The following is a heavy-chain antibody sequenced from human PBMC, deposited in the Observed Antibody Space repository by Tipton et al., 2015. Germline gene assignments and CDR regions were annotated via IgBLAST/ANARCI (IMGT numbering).Heavy chain of an antibody. CDR3: VRRHRNIFDY. V-gene: IGHV1-2*02. CDR1: GYPFKDYY. CDR2: ITPNRGDT. D-gene: IGHD1-14*01. J-gene: IGHJ4*02. Sequence: QLVQSGAEVKKPGASVKVSCKASGYPFKDYYLHWVRQAPGQGLEWMGWITPNRGDTNYAQKFQGRVTLTRDTSVGTAYMELSRLTSDDTAVYYCVRRHRNIFDYWGRGTLVTVSS.